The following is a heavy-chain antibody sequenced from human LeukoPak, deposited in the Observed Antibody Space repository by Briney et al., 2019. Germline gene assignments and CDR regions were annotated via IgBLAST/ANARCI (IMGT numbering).Heavy chain of an antibody. CDR1: GGSFSSSNW. CDR2: IYHSGST. D-gene: IGHD6-13*01. Sequence: SETLSLTCAVSGGSFSSSNWWSRVRQPPGKGLEWIGEIYHSGSTNYNSSLKSRVTISVDKSKNQFSLKLSSVTAADTAVYYCASCPSTAAPFDYWGQGTLVTVSS. J-gene: IGHJ4*02. V-gene: IGHV4-4*02. CDR3: ASCPSTAAPFDY.